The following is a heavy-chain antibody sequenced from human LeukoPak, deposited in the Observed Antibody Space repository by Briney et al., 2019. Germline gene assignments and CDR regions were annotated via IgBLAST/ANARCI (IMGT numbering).Heavy chain of an antibody. J-gene: IGHJ3*02. CDR3: ANGYCSSTSCYVWAFDI. Sequence: SGTTYYNPSLKSRVPISVDTSKNQFSLKLSSVTAADTAVYYCANGYCSSTSCYVWAFDIWGQGTMVTVSS. V-gene: IGHV4-39*01. CDR2: SGTT. D-gene: IGHD2-2*03.